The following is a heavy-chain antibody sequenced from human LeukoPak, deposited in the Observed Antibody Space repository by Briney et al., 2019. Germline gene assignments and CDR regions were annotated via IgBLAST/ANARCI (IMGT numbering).Heavy chain of an antibody. J-gene: IGHJ4*02. CDR1: GGSISSYY. V-gene: IGHV4-4*07. CDR2: IYTSGTT. CDR3: ARTSPRAATFDY. D-gene: IGHD2-15*01. Sequence: PSETLSLTCAVPGGSISSYYWSWIRQPAGKGLEWIGRIYTSGTTNYNPSLKSRVTMSVDTSKNQFSLNLNSVTAADTAVYYCARTSPRAATFDYWGQGTLVTVSS.